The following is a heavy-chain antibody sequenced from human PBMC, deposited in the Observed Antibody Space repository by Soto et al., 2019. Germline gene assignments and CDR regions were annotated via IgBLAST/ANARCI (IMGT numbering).Heavy chain of an antibody. V-gene: IGHV3-30-3*01. CDR1: GFTFSTYA. CDR3: ARDTSYYDSVWGSYRLSFCFDY. Sequence: GGSLRLSCAASGFTFSTYAMHWVRQAPGKGLEWVAVIWYDGSSKYYADSVKGRFTISRDNSKNSLYLQLNSLRAEDTAVYSCARDTSYYDSVWGSYRLSFCFDYWGRGTLVTVSS. CDR2: IWYDGSSK. D-gene: IGHD3-16*02. J-gene: IGHJ4*02.